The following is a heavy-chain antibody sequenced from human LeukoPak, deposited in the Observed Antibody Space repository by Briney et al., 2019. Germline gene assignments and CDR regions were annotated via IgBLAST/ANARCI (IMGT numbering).Heavy chain of an antibody. Sequence: TSETLSLSCTVFGGSFSSTSDYYWGWIRQPPGKGLEWIGGINYSGTTYYNPSLRSPVTISVDTSKNQFSLRLYSVTAADTAVYYCARRGPTSGRGDAFDYWGQGTPVTVSS. V-gene: IGHV4-39*01. CDR3: ARRGPTSGRGDAFDY. CDR1: GGSFSSTSDYY. J-gene: IGHJ4*02. D-gene: IGHD6-19*01. CDR2: INYSGTT.